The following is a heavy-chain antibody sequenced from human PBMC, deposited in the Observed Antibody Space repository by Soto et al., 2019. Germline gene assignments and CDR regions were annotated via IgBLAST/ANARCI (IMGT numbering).Heavy chain of an antibody. J-gene: IGHJ4*02. D-gene: IGHD6-19*01. V-gene: IGHV4-4*02. CDR1: GDSVTSNVW. CDR2: AYHNGLT. Sequence: SETLSLTCAVSGDSVTSNVWWSWVRQPPGKGLEWIGEAYHNGLTDYNPSLKSRVTMSVDTSKNEFSLKLTSLTAADTAIYYCARAAAVPGESDRFDYWGQGTLVTVSS. CDR3: ARAAAVPGESDRFDY.